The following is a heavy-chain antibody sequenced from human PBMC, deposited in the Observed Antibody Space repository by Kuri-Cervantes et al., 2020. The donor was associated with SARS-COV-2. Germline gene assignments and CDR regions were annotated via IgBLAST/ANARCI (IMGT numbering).Heavy chain of an antibody. V-gene: IGHV4-34*01. CDR1: GGSFSGYY. CDR3: ARCRRIAAASRWFDP. D-gene: IGHD6-13*01. Sequence: GSLRLSCAVYGGSFSGYYWSWIRQPPGKGLEWIGEINHSGSTNYNPSLKSRVTISVDTSKNQFPLKLSSVTAADTAVYYCARCRRIAAASRWFDPWGQGTLVTVSS. CDR2: INHSGST. J-gene: IGHJ5*02.